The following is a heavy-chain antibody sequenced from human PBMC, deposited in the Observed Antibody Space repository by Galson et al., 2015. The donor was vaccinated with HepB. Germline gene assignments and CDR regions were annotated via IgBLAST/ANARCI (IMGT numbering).Heavy chain of an antibody. CDR2: IRPDNGCT. Sequence: SVKVSCKASGYTFTSFGISWVRQAPGQGLEWVGWIRPDNGCTNYAQNLQDRVTMSTDTSTSTAHMELRSLRYDDTAVYYCARGPYSGELKRILVLQHWGQGSLVTVSS. CDR3: ARGPYSGELKRILVLQH. D-gene: IGHD3-10*01. CDR1: GYTFTSFG. V-gene: IGHV1-18*04. J-gene: IGHJ1*01.